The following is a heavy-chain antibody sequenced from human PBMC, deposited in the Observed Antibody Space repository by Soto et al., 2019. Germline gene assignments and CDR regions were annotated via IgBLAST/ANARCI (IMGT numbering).Heavy chain of an antibody. Sequence: QVQLLQSGAEVKKPGSSVTVSCKASGGTISSYAISWVRQAPGQGLEWMGGIIPIFGTENYAPKFQGRVTITADESTSTAYMELSRLIAEDTAVYYCARSYGTKAIHYNAMDVWGQGTMVTVSS. V-gene: IGHV1-69*12. CDR2: IIPIFGTE. CDR1: GGTISSYA. CDR3: ARSYGTKAIHYNAMDV. D-gene: IGHD1-7*01. J-gene: IGHJ6*02.